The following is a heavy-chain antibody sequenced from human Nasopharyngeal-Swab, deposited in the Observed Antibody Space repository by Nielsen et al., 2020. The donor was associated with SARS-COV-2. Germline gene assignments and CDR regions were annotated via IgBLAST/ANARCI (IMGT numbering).Heavy chain of an antibody. CDR1: GFNFNTYG. CDR2: IWYDGSIK. V-gene: IGHV3-33*01. D-gene: IGHD6-13*01. J-gene: IGHJ4*02. CDR3: ARGSSLVSFDY. Sequence: GESLKISCEASGFNFNTYGMHWVRQAPGKGLEWVANIWYDGSIKYYADSVKSRFTISRDNSKNTLYLQMNSLRGEDTAVYYCARGSSLVSFDYWGQGTLVTVSS.